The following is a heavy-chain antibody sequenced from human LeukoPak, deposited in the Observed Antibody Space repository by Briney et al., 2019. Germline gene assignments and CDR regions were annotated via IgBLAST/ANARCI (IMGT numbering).Heavy chain of an antibody. V-gene: IGHV3-13*01. CDR3: ARNGNSYYYYGMDV. J-gene: IGHJ6*02. D-gene: IGHD2/OR15-2a*01. Sequence: GGSLRLSCAASGFTFSSYDMHWVRQATGKGLEWVSAIGTAGDTYYPGSVKGRFTISRENAKNSLYLQMNSLRAGDTAVYYCARNGNSYYYYGMDVWGQGTTVTVSS. CDR1: GFTFSSYD. CDR2: IGTAGDT.